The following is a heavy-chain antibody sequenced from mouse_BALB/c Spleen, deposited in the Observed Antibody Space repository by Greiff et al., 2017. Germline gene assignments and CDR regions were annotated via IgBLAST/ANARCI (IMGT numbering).Heavy chain of an antibody. CDR3: ATSTVVATEYFDV. CDR1: GYSFTGYF. CDR2: INPYNGDT. Sequence: VQLKQSGPELVKPGASVKISCKASGYSFTGYFMNWVMQSHGKSLEWIGRINPYNGDTFYNQKFKGKATLTVDKSSSTAHMELRSLASEDSAVYYCATSTVVATEYFDVWGAGTTVTVSS. V-gene: IGHV1-20*02. D-gene: IGHD1-1*01. J-gene: IGHJ1*01.